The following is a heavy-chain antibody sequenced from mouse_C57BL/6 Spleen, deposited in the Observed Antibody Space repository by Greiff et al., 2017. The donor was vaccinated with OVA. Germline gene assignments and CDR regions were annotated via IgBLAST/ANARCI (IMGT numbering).Heavy chain of an antibody. Sequence: VKLQESGPELVKPGASVKISCKASGYAFSSSWMNWVKQRPGKGLEWIGRIYPGDGDTNYNGKFKGKATLTADKSSSTAYMQLSSLTSEDSAVYFCARSGGSYDGYYGDYWGQGTTLTVSS. D-gene: IGHD2-3*01. CDR2: IYPGDGDT. CDR3: ARSGGSYDGYYGDY. CDR1: GYAFSSSW. V-gene: IGHV1-82*01. J-gene: IGHJ2*01.